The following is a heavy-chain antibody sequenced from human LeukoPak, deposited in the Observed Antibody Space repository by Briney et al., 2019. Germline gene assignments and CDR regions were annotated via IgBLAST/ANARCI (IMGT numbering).Heavy chain of an antibody. V-gene: IGHV3-23*01. CDR3: ARGQTSTTRHFDY. CDR1: GFTFSSYA. D-gene: IGHD1-1*01. J-gene: IGHJ4*02. CDR2: ISDSGDYT. Sequence: PGGSLTLSCAGSGFTFSSYAMSWVRQAPGQGLEWVSVISDSGDYTSYADSVRGRFTISRDNSRNTLYLQMISLRPEDTAVYYCARGQTSTTRHFDYWGQGTVVTVSS.